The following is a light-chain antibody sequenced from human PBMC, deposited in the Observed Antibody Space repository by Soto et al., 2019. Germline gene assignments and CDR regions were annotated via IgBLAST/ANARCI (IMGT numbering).Light chain of an antibody. CDR3: CSYAGIYTLYV. CDR2: EVN. J-gene: IGLJ1*01. CDR1: SSDIGSYNR. Sequence: QSALTQPASVSGSPGQSITISCTGTSSDIGSYNRVSWYQQPPGTAPKLIIYEVNNRPSGVPDRFSGSKSGNTASLTISGLQAEDEADYFCCSYAGIYTLYVFGTGTKLTVL. V-gene: IGLV2-18*02.